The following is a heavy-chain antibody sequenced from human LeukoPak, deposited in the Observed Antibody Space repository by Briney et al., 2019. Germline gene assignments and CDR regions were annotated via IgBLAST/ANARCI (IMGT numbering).Heavy chain of an antibody. CDR3: ARLGSGMDV. V-gene: IGHV5-51*01. J-gene: IGHJ6*02. CDR1: GYSFTSYW. CDR2: IYPADSDT. Sequence: GESLQISCQGSGYSFTSYWIAWVRQMPGKGLEWMGIIYPADSDTRYSPSFQGQITISVDKSISTAYVQWSSLKASDSAIYYCARLGSGMDVWGQGTTVTVSS.